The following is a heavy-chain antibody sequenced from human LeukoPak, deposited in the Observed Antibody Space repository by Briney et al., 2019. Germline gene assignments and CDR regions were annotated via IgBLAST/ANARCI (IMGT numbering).Heavy chain of an antibody. V-gene: IGHV1-69*13. CDR2: IIPIFGTA. D-gene: IGHD3-22*01. CDR3: ARYHSSGYQPNWFDP. J-gene: IGHJ5*02. CDR1: GGTFSSYA. Sequence: GASVKVSCKASGGTFSSYAISWVRQAPGQGLEWMGGIIPIFGTANYAQKFQGRVTITADESTSTAYMELSSLRSEDTAVYYCARYHSSGYQPNWFDPWGQGTLVTVSS.